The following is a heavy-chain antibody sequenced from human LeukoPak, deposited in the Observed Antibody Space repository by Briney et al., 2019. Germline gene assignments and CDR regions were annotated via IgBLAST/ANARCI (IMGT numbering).Heavy chain of an antibody. CDR1: GFTVSSYG. J-gene: IGHJ3*01. D-gene: IGHD6-13*01. Sequence: GGSLRLSCAASGFTVSSYGMTWVRLAPGKGLEWVSAFSATDGSAQYAESVKGRFTISRDNPKNSLYLQMNSLRDEDTAVYYCAKARIAAAGTGAFDVWGQGTMVTVSS. CDR2: FSATDGSA. CDR3: AKARIAAAGTGAFDV. V-gene: IGHV3-23*01.